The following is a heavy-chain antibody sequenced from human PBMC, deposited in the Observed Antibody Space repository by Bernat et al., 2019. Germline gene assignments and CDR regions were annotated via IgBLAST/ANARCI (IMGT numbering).Heavy chain of an antibody. D-gene: IGHD3-22*01. CDR1: GYTFTSYY. Sequence: QVQLVQSGAEVKKPGASVKVSCKASGYTFTSYYMHWVRQAPGQGLEWMGIINPSGGSTSYAQKFQGGVTMTRDTSTSTVYMELSSLRSEDTAVYYCARGGYYYDSSGYYYYFDYWGQGTLVTVSS. CDR3: ARGGYYYDSSGYYYYFDY. CDR2: INPSGGST. J-gene: IGHJ4*02. V-gene: IGHV1-46*01.